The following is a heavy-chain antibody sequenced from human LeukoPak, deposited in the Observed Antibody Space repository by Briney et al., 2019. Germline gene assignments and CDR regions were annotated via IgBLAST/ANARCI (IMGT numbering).Heavy chain of an antibody. D-gene: IGHD1-26*01. CDR3: VSATSGSYTGRGYDAFDI. Sequence: GGSLRLSCAASGFSFSSYSMSWVRQAPGKGLEWVSYISSSRTTVDYADSVKGRFTISRDNAKSSLYLQMNSLRAEDTAVYYCVSATSGSYTGRGYDAFDIWGQGTTVTVSS. CDR1: GFSFSSYS. J-gene: IGHJ3*02. V-gene: IGHV3-48*04. CDR2: ISSSRTTV.